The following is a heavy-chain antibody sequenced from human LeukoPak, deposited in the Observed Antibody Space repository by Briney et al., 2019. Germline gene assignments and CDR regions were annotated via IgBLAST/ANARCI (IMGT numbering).Heavy chain of an antibody. J-gene: IGHJ4*02. D-gene: IGHD6-19*01. V-gene: IGHV3-9*01. CDR2: ISWNSGSI. CDR1: GFTFDDYA. CDR3: AKGIGAVAGIIDY. Sequence: QPGRSLRLSCAASGFTFDDYAMHWVRHAPGKGLEWVSGISWNSGSIGYADSEKGRFTISRDNAKNSLYLQMNSLRAEDTALYYCAKGIGAVAGIIDYWGQGTLVTVSS.